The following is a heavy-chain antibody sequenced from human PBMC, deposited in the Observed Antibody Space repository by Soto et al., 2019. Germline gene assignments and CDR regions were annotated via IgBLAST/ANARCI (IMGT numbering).Heavy chain of an antibody. J-gene: IGHJ1*01. CDR1: GGSFSGYY. CDR2: INHSGST. D-gene: IGHD3-22*01. V-gene: IGHV4-34*01. CDR3: ARGRRRLNYYDSSRYFQH. Sequence: SETLSLTCAVYGGSFSGYYWSWIRQPPGKGLEWIGEINHSGSTNYNPSLKSRVTISVDTSKNQFSLKLSSVTAADTAVYYCARGRRRLNYYDSSRYFQHWGQGTMVTVS.